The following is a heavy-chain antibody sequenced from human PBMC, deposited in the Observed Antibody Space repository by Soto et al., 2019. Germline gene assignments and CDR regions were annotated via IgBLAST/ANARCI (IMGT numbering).Heavy chain of an antibody. Sequence: EVQLLESGGGLVQPGGSLRLSCAASGFTFSSYAMSWVRQAPGKGLEWVSAVSGSGGSTYYADSVKGRFTISRDNSKNTLYLQMNSLRAADTALSYCAKGLQRLDSWGQGTLVTVSS. CDR2: VSGSGGST. D-gene: IGHD6-25*01. J-gene: IGHJ4*02. V-gene: IGHV3-23*01. CDR3: AKGLQRLDS. CDR1: GFTFSSYA.